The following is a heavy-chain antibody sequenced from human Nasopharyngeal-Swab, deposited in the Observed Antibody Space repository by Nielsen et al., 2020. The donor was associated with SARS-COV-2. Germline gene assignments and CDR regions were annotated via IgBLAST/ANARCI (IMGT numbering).Heavy chain of an antibody. J-gene: IGHJ4*02. CDR2: FSGSGGSA. Sequence: GGSLRLSCAASGLTLSSYAMSWVRQAPGKGLEWVSAFSGSGGSAYYADSVKGRFTISRDNSKNTLYLQMNSLRAEDTAVYYCAKFLAMTDYWGQGTLVTVSS. D-gene: IGHD2-2*01. V-gene: IGHV3-23*01. CDR3: AKFLAMTDY. CDR1: GLTLSSYA.